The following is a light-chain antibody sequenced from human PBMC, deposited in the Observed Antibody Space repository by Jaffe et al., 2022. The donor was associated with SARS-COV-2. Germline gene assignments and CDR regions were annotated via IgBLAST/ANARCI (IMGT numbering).Light chain of an antibody. CDR3: STWDDSLNGQV. J-gene: IGLJ3*02. V-gene: IGLV1-44*01. Sequence: QSVLTQPPSASGTPGQRVTISCSGSSSNIGRKAVSWYQQLPGTAPKLLIYNNNQRPSGVPDRFSGSKSGTSASLAISGLQSEDESDYYCSTWDDSLNGQVFGGGTKLTVL. CDR1: SSNIGRKA. CDR2: NNN.